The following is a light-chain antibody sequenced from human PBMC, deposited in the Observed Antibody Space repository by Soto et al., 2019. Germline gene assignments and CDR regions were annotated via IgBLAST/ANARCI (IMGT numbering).Light chain of an antibody. CDR1: QSVSSN. CDR2: GAS. Sequence: EIVLTQSPATLSLSPGERATLSCRASQSVSSNLAWYQQKPGQAPRLLIYGASTRATGIPARFSGSGSGTEFTLTISSLQSEDFAVYYCQQYNNWPPITFGPGTKVDIK. V-gene: IGKV3-15*01. CDR3: QQYNNWPPIT. J-gene: IGKJ3*01.